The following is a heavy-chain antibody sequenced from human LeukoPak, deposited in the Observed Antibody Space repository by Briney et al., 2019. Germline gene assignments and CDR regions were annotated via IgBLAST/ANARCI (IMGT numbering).Heavy chain of an antibody. CDR2: INPSGGST. D-gene: IGHD3-3*01. Sequence: ASVKVSCKASGYTFTSYYMHWVRQAPGQGLEWMGIINPSGGSTSYAQKFQGRVTMTRDTSTSTVYMELSSLRSEDTAVYYCARVGPAGYDFWSGYRNNWFDPWGQGTLVTVSS. V-gene: IGHV1-46*01. CDR1: GYTFTSYY. J-gene: IGHJ5*02. CDR3: ARVGPAGYDFWSGYRNNWFDP.